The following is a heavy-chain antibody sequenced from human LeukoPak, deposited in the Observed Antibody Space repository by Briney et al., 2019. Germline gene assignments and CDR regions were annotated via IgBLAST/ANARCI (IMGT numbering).Heavy chain of an antibody. CDR2: ISVGAEYI. CDR3: ASGPPFLKYFEY. J-gene: IGHJ4*02. CDR1: GFTFSNAW. D-gene: IGHD3-3*01. V-gene: IGHV3-23*01. Sequence: GGSLRLSCAASGFTFSNAWMSWVRQAPGKGLEWVSTISVGAEYIFYADSVKGRFTISRDDSNNALYLQMHSLRAEDTALYYCASGPPFLKYFEYWGQGTLVTVSS.